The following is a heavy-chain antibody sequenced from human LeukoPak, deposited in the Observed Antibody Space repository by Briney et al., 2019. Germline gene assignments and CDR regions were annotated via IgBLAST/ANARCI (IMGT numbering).Heavy chain of an antibody. CDR2: ISGSGGST. D-gene: IGHD3-22*01. CDR1: GFTFTTYA. J-gene: IGHJ2*01. V-gene: IGHV3-23*01. Sequence: GGSLRLSCAASGFTFTTYAMNWVRQAPGKGPEWVSVISGSGGSTYYADSVKGRFTISRDNSKNTLYLEVNGLRAEDTAVYYCATAFYFDSSGPYWYFDLWGRGTLVTVSS. CDR3: ATAFYFDSSGPYWYFDL.